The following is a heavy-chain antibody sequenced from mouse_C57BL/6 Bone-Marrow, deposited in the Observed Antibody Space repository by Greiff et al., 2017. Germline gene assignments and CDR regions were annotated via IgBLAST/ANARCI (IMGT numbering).Heavy chain of an antibody. J-gene: IGHJ4*01. D-gene: IGHD1-1*01. CDR1: GYSITSGYY. CDR3: AKIYYYGTPYAMDY. CDR2: ISNAGSN. V-gene: IGHV3-6*01. Sequence: ESGPGLVKPSQSLSLTCSVTGYSITSGYYWNWLRQFPGNKLEWMGYISNAGSNNYNPSLKNRISITRDTSKNQFFLNLQSVTTEDTATYYCAKIYYYGTPYAMDYWGQGTSVTVSS.